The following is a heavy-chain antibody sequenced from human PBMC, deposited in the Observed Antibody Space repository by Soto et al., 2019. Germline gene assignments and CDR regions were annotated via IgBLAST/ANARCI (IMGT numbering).Heavy chain of an antibody. D-gene: IGHD3-10*01. J-gene: IGHJ4*02. CDR1: GFTFSSYA. CDR3: AKSSDYYGSGSHFDY. Sequence: PGGSLRLSCAASGFTFSSYAMSWVRQAPGKGLEWVSAISGSGGSTYYADSVKGRFTISIDNSKNTLYLQMNSLRAEDTAVYYCAKSSDYYGSGSHFDYWGQGTLVTVSS. V-gene: IGHV3-23*01. CDR2: ISGSGGST.